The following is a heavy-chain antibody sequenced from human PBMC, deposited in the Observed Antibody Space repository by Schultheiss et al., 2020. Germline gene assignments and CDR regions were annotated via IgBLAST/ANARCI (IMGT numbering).Heavy chain of an antibody. CDR2: MNPNSGNT. D-gene: IGHD2-15*01. J-gene: IGHJ5*02. CDR1: GYTFTSYD. V-gene: IGHV1-8*01. Sequence: ASVKVSCKASGYTFTSYDINWVRQATGQGLEWMGWMNPNSGNTGYAQKFQGRVTMTRNTSISTAYMELSSLRSEDTAVYYCAANIVVVVAALGTLDPWGQGTLVTVSS. CDR3: AANIVVVVAALGTLDP.